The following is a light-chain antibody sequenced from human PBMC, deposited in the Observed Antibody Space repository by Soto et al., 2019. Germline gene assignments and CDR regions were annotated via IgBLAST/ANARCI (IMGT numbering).Light chain of an antibody. Sequence: QSVLTQPPSASGSPGQSVTISCTGTSSDIGAYIYVSWYQQHPGKAPKLMISEVSRRPSGVPERFSGSKSGNTASLTVSGXQADDEAHYYCSSYAGSNNLVFGTGTKVTVL. J-gene: IGLJ1*01. CDR1: SSDIGAYIY. CDR2: EVS. V-gene: IGLV2-8*01. CDR3: SSYAGSNNLV.